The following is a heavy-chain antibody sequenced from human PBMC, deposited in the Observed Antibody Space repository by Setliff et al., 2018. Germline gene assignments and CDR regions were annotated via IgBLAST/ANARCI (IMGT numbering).Heavy chain of an antibody. V-gene: IGHV1-18*01. CDR3: SRLVRFCTRTSCQGLSGDEY. D-gene: IGHD2-2*01. Sequence: VKVSCKASGYTFIDYGVSWVRQAPGQGLEWVGWISPYTGKTYLAPKFQDRVTLTADTSTTTAYSQLTNLRSDDTAIYFCSRLVRFCTRTSCQGLSGDEYWGQGALVTVSS. J-gene: IGHJ4*02. CDR2: ISPYTGKT. CDR1: GYTFIDYG.